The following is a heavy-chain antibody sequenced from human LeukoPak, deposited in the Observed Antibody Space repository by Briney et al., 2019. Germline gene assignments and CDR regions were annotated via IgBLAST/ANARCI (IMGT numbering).Heavy chain of an antibody. J-gene: IGHJ6*03. V-gene: IGHV3-30*02. CDR2: IRYDGSNE. CDR3: AKGSSAGYYMDV. CDR1: RFTFSSYG. D-gene: IGHD6-6*01. Sequence: GGSLRLSCAASRFTFSSYGMHWVPHAPGKGLGWVAFIRYDGSNEYYADSVKGRFTISRDNSKSTLYLQMNSLRAEHTAVYYCAKGSSAGYYMDVWGKGTTVTVSS.